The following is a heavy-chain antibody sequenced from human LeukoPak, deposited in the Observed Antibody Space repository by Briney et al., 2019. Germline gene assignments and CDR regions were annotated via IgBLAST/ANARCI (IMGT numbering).Heavy chain of an antibody. J-gene: IGHJ4*02. CDR3: ATAHY. V-gene: IGHV3-33*08. CDR2: IWYDGSNK. Sequence: PGGSLRLSCAASGFTFSNYAMSWVRQAPGKGLEWVAVIWYDGSNKYYADSVKGRFTISRDNSKNTLYLQMNSLRAEDTAVYYCATAHYWGQGTLVTVSS. CDR1: GFTFSNYA.